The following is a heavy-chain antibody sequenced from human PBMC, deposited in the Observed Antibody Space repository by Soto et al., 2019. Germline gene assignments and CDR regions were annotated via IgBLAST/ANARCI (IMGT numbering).Heavy chain of an antibody. V-gene: IGHV4-4*02. CDR1: GGSISSSNW. Sequence: QVQLQESGPGLVKPSGTLSLTCAVSGGSISSSNWWTWVRQSPGKGLEWIGETFHSGSTNYNPSLNSRANIPVDKSKNQFSMRLSSVTAADTAVYFCERNRGNDYNTLSSAWFDPWGQGTLVTVSS. CDR2: TFHSGST. D-gene: IGHD3-10*01. CDR3: ERNRGNDYNTLSSAWFDP. J-gene: IGHJ5*02.